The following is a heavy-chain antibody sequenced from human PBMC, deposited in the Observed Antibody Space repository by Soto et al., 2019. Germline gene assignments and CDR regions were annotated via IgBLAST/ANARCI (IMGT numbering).Heavy chain of an antibody. Sequence: GSLRLSCAASGFTFSTYTLHWVRQAPGKGLEWVAVVSFDGSNKYYADSLEGRFTISRDNSKNTLYLEMNSLRAEDTAVYYCARDYSTTAPFDYWGQGTPVTVSS. CDR3: ARDYSTTAPFDY. CDR2: VSFDGSNK. J-gene: IGHJ4*02. D-gene: IGHD2-21*01. V-gene: IGHV3-30-3*01. CDR1: GFTFSTYT.